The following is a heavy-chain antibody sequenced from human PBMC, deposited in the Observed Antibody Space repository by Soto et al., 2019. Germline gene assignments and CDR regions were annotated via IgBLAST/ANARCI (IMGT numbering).Heavy chain of an antibody. CDR3: AGSHLLTLAAADY. CDR2: INHRGST. CDR1: GGSFSGYY. D-gene: IGHD6-13*01. Sequence: SETLSLTCAVYGGSFSGYYWSWIRQPPGKGLEWIGEINHRGSTTYNPSLKSRVTISVDTSKNQFSLKLSSVTAADTAVYYCAGSHLLTLAAADYWGQGTLVTVS. J-gene: IGHJ4*02. V-gene: IGHV4-34*01.